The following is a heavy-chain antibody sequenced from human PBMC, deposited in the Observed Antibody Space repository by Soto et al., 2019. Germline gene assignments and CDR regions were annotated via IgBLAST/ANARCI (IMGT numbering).Heavy chain of an antibody. J-gene: IGHJ1*01. CDR2: ISGSGGGT. CDR3: ALSPYSSGWSSYFQH. D-gene: IGHD6-19*01. V-gene: IGHV3-23*01. CDR1: GFSCSSYA. Sequence: GYLRLSGAATGFSCSSYAMRWVRQAPGKGLEWVSAISGSGGGTYYADSVKGRFTISRDNSKNTLYLQMNSLRAEDTAVSYCALSPYSSGWSSYFQHWGQGTLVTVSS.